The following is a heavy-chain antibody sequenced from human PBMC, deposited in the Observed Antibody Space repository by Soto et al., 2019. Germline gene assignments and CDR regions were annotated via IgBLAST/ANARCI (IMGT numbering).Heavy chain of an antibody. D-gene: IGHD2-2*01. CDR2: ISTYNGKT. V-gene: IGHV1-18*01. CDR3: ARDPFWVGAPVEIAGWFDL. Sequence: QVPLIQSGGDVKKPGASVKVSCKASGYTFTSYGISWVRQGPGQGLEWLGWISTYNGKTKYAQILQGRVTMTTDTTTTTTYMEVRDLISDDPAVYYCARDPFWVGAPVEIAGWFDLWGQGTLVSVSS. CDR1: GYTFTSYG. J-gene: IGHJ5*02.